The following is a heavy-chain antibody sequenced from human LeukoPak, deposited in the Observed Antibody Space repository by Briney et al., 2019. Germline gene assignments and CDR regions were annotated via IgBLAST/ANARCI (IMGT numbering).Heavy chain of an antibody. CDR3: AIGYCSSTSCYKFYYYYGMDV. V-gene: IGHV3-9*01. D-gene: IGHD2-2*01. CDR1: GFTFDDYA. CDR2: ISWNSGSI. Sequence: GRSLSLSCAASGFTFDDYAMHWLRHAPGKGLEWVSGISWNSGSIVYADSVKGRFTISRDNAKNSLYLQMNSLRAEDTALYYCAIGYCSSTSCYKFYYYYGMDVWGQGTTVTVSS. J-gene: IGHJ6*02.